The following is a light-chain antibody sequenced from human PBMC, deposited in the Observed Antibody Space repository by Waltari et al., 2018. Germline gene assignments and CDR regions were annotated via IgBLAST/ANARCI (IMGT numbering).Light chain of an antibody. CDR1: QNILYSANSKNY. V-gene: IGKV4-1*01. Sequence: DIVMTQSPDSLAVSLGETATITCKSSQNILYSANSKNYLAWYQQKPGQPPKLLIYWASSRETGVPDRFSGSGSGTDFTLTISSLQAEDVAVYYCQQHYSSPCTFGQGTKLEI. CDR2: WAS. CDR3: QQHYSSPCT. J-gene: IGKJ2*02.